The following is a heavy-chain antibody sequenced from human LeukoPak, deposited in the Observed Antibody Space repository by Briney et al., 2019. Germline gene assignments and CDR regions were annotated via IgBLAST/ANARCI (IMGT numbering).Heavy chain of an antibody. CDR2: NNWNGGST. J-gene: IGHJ6*03. CDR3: ARVGVRAEDYYYYMDV. CDR1: GFTFDDYG. D-gene: IGHD3-10*01. V-gene: IGHV3-20*04. Sequence: GGSLRLSCAASGFTFDDYGMSWVRQAPGKGLEWVSGNNWNGGSTGYADSVKGRFTISRDNAKNSLYLQMNSLRAEDTALYYCARVGVRAEDYYYYMDVWGKGTTVTVSS.